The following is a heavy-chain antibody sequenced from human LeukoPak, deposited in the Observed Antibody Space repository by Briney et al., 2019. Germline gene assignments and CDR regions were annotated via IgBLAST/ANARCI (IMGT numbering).Heavy chain of an antibody. CDR3: ARDRGSDY. V-gene: IGHV3-48*03. CDR2: TSSSGYTR. J-gene: IGHJ4*02. D-gene: IGHD3-16*01. CDR1: GFTFSSYE. Sequence: PGGSLRLSCAASGFTFSSYEMNWVRQAPGKGLEWVSYTSSSGYTRYYADSVKGRFTISRDNAKNSLYLQMNSLRDDDTAVYYCARDRGSDYWGQGTLVTVSS.